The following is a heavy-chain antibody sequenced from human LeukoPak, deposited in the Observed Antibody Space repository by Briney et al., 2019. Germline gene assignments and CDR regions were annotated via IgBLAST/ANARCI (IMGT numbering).Heavy chain of an antibody. CDR1: GGSISSSY. D-gene: IGHD2-15*01. Sequence: PSETLSLTCSVSGGSISSSYWSWIRQSPGEQLEHTAYISSGGGATYNPSLRGRVIISRDTSKNQVSLNLTSVTAADTAVYFCARDRHAGSCSGSRCYPYYFDSWGQGTLVTVSS. CDR2: ISSGGGA. CDR3: ARDRHAGSCSGSRCYPYYFDS. J-gene: IGHJ4*02. V-gene: IGHV4-59*01.